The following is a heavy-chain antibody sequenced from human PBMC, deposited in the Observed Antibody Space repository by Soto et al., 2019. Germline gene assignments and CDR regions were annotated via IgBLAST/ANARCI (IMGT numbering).Heavy chain of an antibody. D-gene: IGHD6-13*01. CDR3: ARDPDDDVPPGMYSSSWYLGY. CDR2: INPSGGST. CDR1: GYTFTSYY. V-gene: IGHV1-46*01. J-gene: IGHJ4*02. Sequence: QVQLVQSGAEVKKPGASVKVSCKASGYTFTSYYMHWVRQAPGQGLEWMGIINPSGGSTSYAQKFQGRVTMTRDTSTSTVYMELSSLRSEDTAVYYCARDPDDDVPPGMYSSSWYLGYWGQGTLVTVSS.